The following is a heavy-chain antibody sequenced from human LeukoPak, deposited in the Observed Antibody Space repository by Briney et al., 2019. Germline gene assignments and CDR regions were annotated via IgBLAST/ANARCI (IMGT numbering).Heavy chain of an antibody. D-gene: IGHD3-22*01. V-gene: IGHV3-43*02. CDR3: AKDSRYYDSSGYYYPGY. J-gene: IGHJ4*02. CDR2: ISGDGGST. Sequence: GGSLRLSCAASGFTFDDYAMHWVRQAPGKGLEWVSLISGDGGSTYYADSVKGRFTISRDNSKNSLYLQMNSLRTEDTALDYCAKDSRYYDSSGYYYPGYWGQGTLVTVSS. CDR1: GFTFDDYA.